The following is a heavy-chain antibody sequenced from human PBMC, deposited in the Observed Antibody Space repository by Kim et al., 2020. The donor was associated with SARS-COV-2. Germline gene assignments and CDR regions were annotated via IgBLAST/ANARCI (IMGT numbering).Heavy chain of an antibody. J-gene: IGHJ3*02. D-gene: IGHD3-22*01. Sequence: SETLSLTCGVYGGFFRTYYWNWIRQPPGKGLEWIGEINDGGGSNFNPSLKSRVTISIDTSMNQLSLKLTSVTAADTAVYYCARGRHYDSSGFFYVDAFDIWGPGTRVTVSS. CDR2: INDGGGS. V-gene: IGHV4-34*01. CDR3: ARGRHYDSSGFFYVDAFDI. CDR1: GGFFRTYY.